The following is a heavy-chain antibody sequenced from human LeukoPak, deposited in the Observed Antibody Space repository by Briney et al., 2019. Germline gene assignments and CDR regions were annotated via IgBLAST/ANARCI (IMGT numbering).Heavy chain of an antibody. J-gene: IGHJ4*02. CDR1: GGSISSYF. V-gene: IGHV4-59*08. D-gene: IGHD3-10*01. Sequence: SETLSLTCTVSGGSISSYFWSWIRQPPGKGLEWIGYIYYSGSTNYNPSLKSRVTISVDTSKNQLSPKLTSVTAADTAVYYCARYGVTIVRGGKYYFDYWGQGTLVTVSS. CDR3: ARYGVTIVRGGKYYFDY. CDR2: IYYSGST.